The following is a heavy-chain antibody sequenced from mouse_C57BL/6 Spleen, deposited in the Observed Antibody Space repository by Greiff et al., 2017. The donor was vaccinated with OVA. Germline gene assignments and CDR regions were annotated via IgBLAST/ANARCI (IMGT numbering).Heavy chain of an antibody. Sequence: DVKLQESGAELVRPGSSVKMSCKTSGYTFTSYGINWVKQRPGQGLEWIGYIYIGNGYTEYNEKFKGKATLTSDTSSSTAYMQLSSLTSEDSAIYFCARGDELRGDAMDYWGQGTSVTVSS. V-gene: IGHV1-58*01. CDR1: GYTFTSYG. J-gene: IGHJ4*01. D-gene: IGHD1-1*01. CDR3: ARGDELRGDAMDY. CDR2: IYIGNGYT.